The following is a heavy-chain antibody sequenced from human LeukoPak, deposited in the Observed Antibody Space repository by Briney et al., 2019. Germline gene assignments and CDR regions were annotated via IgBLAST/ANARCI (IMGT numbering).Heavy chain of an antibody. CDR2: IKQDGSEK. Sequence: GGSLRLSCAASGFTFSSHWMSWVRQAPGKGLEWVANIKQDGSEKYYVDSVTGRFTISRDNAKNTLYLQMNSLRAEDTAVYYCARRSAAKDAFDIWGQGTMVTVSS. D-gene: IGHD6-25*01. J-gene: IGHJ3*02. CDR3: ARRSAAKDAFDI. CDR1: GFTFSSHW. V-gene: IGHV3-7*01.